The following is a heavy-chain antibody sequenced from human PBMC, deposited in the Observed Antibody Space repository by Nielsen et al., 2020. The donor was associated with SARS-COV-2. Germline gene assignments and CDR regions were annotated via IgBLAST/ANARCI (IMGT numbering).Heavy chain of an antibody. CDR1: GASISSSY. Sequence: SETLSLTCTVSGASISSSYWSWIRQPPGKGLEWIGYIHYSGITNYNPSLKSRVTMSVDTSNNHFSLRLSAVTAADTAVYYCARKVGAHDYWGQGTPVTVS. J-gene: IGHJ4*02. V-gene: IGHV4-59*01. D-gene: IGHD1-26*01. CDR2: IHYSGIT. CDR3: ARKVGAHDY.